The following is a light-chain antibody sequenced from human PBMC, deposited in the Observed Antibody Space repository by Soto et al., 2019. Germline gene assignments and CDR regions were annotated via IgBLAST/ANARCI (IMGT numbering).Light chain of an antibody. CDR1: SGHSSYA. V-gene: IGLV4-69*01. J-gene: IGLJ7*01. CDR3: QTWGTGIHVV. Sequence: QPVLTQSPSASASLGASVKLTCTLSSGHSSYAIAWHQQQPEKGPRYLMKLNSDGSHSKGDGIPDRFSGSSSGAERYLTISSLQSEDEADYYLQTWGTGIHVVFGGGTQLTVL. CDR2: LNSDGSH.